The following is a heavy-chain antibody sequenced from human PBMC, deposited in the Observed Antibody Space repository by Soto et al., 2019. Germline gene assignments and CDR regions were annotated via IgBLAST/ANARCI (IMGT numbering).Heavy chain of an antibody. CDR3: AKDPPQGGYVDYFDY. CDR1: GFTFSSYA. V-gene: IGHV3-23*01. J-gene: IGHJ4*02. Sequence: GGSLRLSCAASGFTFSSYAMSWVRQAPGKGLEWVSAISGSGGSTYYADSVKGRFTISRDNSKNTLYLQRNSLRAEDTAVYYCAKDPPQGGYVDYFDYWGQGTLVTVSS. D-gene: IGHD5-12*01. CDR2: ISGSGGST.